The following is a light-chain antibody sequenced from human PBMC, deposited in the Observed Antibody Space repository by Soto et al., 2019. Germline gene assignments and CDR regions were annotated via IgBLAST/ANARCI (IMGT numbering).Light chain of an antibody. J-gene: IGKJ5*01. CDR3: QQYYNWPPIT. V-gene: IGKV3-15*01. Sequence: EVVFTQSPATLSLSPGERATLSCRASENVRTFVDWYQQKPGQAPRLLIYGSSTRATGVPARFSGSGSGTDFTLTISSLQSEDFAVYYCQQYYNWPPITFGQGTRLEI. CDR2: GSS. CDR1: ENVRTF.